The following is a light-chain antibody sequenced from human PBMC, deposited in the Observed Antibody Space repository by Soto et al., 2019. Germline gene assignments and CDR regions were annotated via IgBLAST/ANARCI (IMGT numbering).Light chain of an antibody. CDR2: DAS. J-gene: IGKJ3*01. CDR3: QHRSNWPPVT. CDR1: QSVSTY. V-gene: IGKV3-11*01. Sequence: EIVLTQSPATLSLSPGERATLSCRASQSVSTYLAWYQQKPGQAPRLLIFDASNRATGIPDRFSGGGSGTDFTLAIRSLEPEDFAVYYCQHRSNWPPVTFGPGTKVDVK.